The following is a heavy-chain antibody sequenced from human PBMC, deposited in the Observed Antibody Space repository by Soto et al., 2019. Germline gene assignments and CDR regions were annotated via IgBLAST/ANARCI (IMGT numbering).Heavy chain of an antibody. Sequence: SETLSLTCTVSGGSISSSSYYWGWIRQPPGKGLEWIGSIYYSGSTYYNPSLKSRVTISVDTSKNQFSLKLSSVTAADTAVYYCARRTTRLDYWGQGTMVTVSS. CDR2: IYYSGST. CDR1: GGSISSSSYY. J-gene: IGHJ4*02. V-gene: IGHV4-39*01. CDR3: ARRTTRLDY.